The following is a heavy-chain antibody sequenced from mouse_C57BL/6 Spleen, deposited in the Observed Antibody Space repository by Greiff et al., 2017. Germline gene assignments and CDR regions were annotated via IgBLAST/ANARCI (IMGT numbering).Heavy chain of an antibody. V-gene: IGHV2-6-1*01. J-gene: IGHJ1*03. CDR1: GFSLTSYG. D-gene: IGHD1-1*01. CDR3: ARHGRSYGDWYFDV. Sequence: VKLMESGPGLVAPSQSLSITCTVSGFSLTSYGVHWVRQPPGKGLEWLVVIWSDGSTTCNSALKSRLSNSKVNSKSQVFLKRNSLQTDDTAMYYCARHGRSYGDWYFDVWGTGTTVTVSS. CDR2: IWSDGST.